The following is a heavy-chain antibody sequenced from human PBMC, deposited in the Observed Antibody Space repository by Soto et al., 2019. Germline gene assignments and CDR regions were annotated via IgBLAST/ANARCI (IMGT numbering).Heavy chain of an antibody. D-gene: IGHD5-12*01. CDR2: IIPVFGRP. CDR3: AREGSGYNL. CDR1: GGSFSSFG. J-gene: IGHJ1*01. V-gene: IGHV1-69*13. Sequence: ASVKVSCKASGGSFSSFGISWVRQAPGQGLEWMGGIIPVFGRPNYAQRFRGRLTITADESTNTAYLELIDLRSEDTAVYYCAREGSGYNLWGQGTQVTVSS.